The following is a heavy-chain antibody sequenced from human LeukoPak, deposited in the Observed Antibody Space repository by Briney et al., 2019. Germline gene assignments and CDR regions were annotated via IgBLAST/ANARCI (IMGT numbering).Heavy chain of an antibody. CDR1: GFTFSSYS. V-gene: IGHV3-21*01. D-gene: IGHD6-13*01. CDR3: ARVLAAAGSNWFDP. CDR2: ISSSSSYI. J-gene: IGHJ5*02. Sequence: PGGSLTLSCAPSGFTFSSYSMNWVRQAPGKGLEWLSSISSSSSYIYYADSVKGRFTISRDNAKNSLYLQMNSLRAEDTAVYYCARVLAAAGSNWFDPWGQGTLVTVSS.